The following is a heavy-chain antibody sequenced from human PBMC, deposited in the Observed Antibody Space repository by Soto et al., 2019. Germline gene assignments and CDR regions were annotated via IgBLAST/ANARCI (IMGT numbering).Heavy chain of an antibody. V-gene: IGHV1-69*01. J-gene: IGHJ4*02. CDR2: IIPIFGTA. D-gene: IGHD3-9*01. CDR3: ARGVYYDILTGYPLDY. Sequence: QVQLVQSGAEVKKPGSSVKVSCKASGGTFSSYAISWVRQAPGQGLEWMGGIIPIFGTANYAQKFQGRITITADESTSTAYMELSSLRSEDTAVYYCARGVYYDILTGYPLDYWGQGTLVTVSS. CDR1: GGTFSSYA.